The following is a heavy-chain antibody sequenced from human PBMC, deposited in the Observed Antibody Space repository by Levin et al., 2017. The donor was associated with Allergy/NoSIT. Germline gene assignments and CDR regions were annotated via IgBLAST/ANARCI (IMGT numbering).Heavy chain of an antibody. V-gene: IGHV3-11*05. Sequence: GESLKISCAASGFTFSDYYMSWIRQAPGKGLEWVSYISSSSSYTNYADSVKGRFTISRDNAKNSLYLQMNSLRAEDTAVYYCAREDYYGSGSYYFCAFDIWGQGTMVTVSS. D-gene: IGHD3-10*01. CDR1: GFTFSDYY. CDR2: ISSSSSYT. CDR3: AREDYYGSGSYYFCAFDI. J-gene: IGHJ3*02.